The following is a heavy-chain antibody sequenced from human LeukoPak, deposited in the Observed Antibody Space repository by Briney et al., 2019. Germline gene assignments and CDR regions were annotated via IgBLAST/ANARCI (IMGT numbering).Heavy chain of an antibody. Sequence: SETLSLTCAVYGGSFSGYYWSWIRQPPGKGLEWIGEINHSGSTNYNPSLKSRVTISVDTSKNQFSLKLSSVTAADTAVYYCARGEVFNYWGQGTLVTVSS. CDR2: INHSGST. J-gene: IGHJ4*02. CDR3: ARGEVFNY. V-gene: IGHV4-34*01. CDR1: GGSFSGYY.